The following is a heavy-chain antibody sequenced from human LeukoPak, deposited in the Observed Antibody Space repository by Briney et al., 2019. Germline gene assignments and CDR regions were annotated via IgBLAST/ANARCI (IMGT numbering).Heavy chain of an antibody. CDR2: ISFGGDT. CDR3: ARHANGVFDY. D-gene: IGHD2-8*01. Sequence: SETLSLTCTVSGDSINRRSYYWAWIRQPPGKGLEWIGSISFGGDTDHNPSLRSRVTITEDMSKNHFSLRRTSVTAADTAVYYCARHANGVFDYWGQGTLVTVSS. J-gene: IGHJ4*02. V-gene: IGHV4-39*01. CDR1: GDSINRRSYY.